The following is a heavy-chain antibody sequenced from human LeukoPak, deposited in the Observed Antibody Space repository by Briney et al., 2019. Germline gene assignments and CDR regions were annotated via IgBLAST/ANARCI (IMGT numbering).Heavy chain of an antibody. CDR2: IYYSGST. Sequence: PSETLSLTCTVSGGSISSYYWSWIRQPPGKGLEWIGYIYYSGSTNYNPSLKSRVTISVGTSKNQFSLKLSSVTAADTAVYYCARQIYDFWSGYYFDYWGQGTLVTVSS. V-gene: IGHV4-59*08. J-gene: IGHJ4*02. CDR3: ARQIYDFWSGYYFDY. CDR1: GGSISSYY. D-gene: IGHD3-3*01.